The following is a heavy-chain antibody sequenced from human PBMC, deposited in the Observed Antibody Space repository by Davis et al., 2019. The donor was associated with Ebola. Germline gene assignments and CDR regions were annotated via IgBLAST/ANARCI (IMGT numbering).Heavy chain of an antibody. D-gene: IGHD4-11*01. CDR2: IHPSDSDT. CDR1: GYSFTSYW. Sequence: GESLKISCKASGYSFTSYWIGWVRQMPGKGLEWMGIIHPSDSDTRYSPSFQGQVTMSVDKSISTAYLHWSSLRASDTAMYFCARRRVDYTWYYWGQGTLVSVSS. CDR3: ARRRVDYTWYY. J-gene: IGHJ4*02. V-gene: IGHV5-51*01.